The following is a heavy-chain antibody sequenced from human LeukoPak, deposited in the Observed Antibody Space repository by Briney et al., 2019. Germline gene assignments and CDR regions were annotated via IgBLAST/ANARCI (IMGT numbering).Heavy chain of an antibody. J-gene: IGHJ4*02. Sequence: GGSLRLSCAASGFTFSSYAMSWVRQAPGKGLEWVSAISGSGGSTYYADSVQGRFITSRDNSKNTLNLQMNSLRVEDTAVYYCAKGASGSYHTPYDYWGQGSLVTVSS. CDR2: ISGSGGST. CDR1: GFTFSSYA. CDR3: AKGASGSYHTPYDY. V-gene: IGHV3-23*01. D-gene: IGHD1-26*01.